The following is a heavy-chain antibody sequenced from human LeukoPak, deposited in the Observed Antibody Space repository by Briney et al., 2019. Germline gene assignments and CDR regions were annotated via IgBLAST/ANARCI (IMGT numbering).Heavy chain of an antibody. CDR2: INHSGST. J-gene: IGHJ5*02. Sequence: SETLSLTCAVYGGTFRGYYWSWIRQPPGKGLEWIGEINHSGSTNYNPSLKSRVTISVDTSKNQFSLKLSSVTAADTAVYYCARVKDGSGSYYNDRNNWFDPWGQGTLVTVSS. D-gene: IGHD3-10*01. CDR3: ARVKDGSGSYYNDRNNWFDP. CDR1: GGTFRGYY. V-gene: IGHV4-34*01.